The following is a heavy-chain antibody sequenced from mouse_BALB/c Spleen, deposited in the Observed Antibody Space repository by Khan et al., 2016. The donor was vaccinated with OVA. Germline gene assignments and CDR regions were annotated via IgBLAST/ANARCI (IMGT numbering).Heavy chain of an antibody. CDR3: ARDRNYGNYRAMDY. V-gene: IGHV2-9*02. CDR2: IWAGGST. J-gene: IGHJ4*01. CDR1: GFSLTTYG. Sequence: QVQLKQSGPGLVAPSQSLSITCTVSGFSLTTYGVHWVRQPPGKGLEWLGVIWAGGSTNFNSALMSRLSISKDNSKSQVFLKMNSLQTVDTAMYYCARDRNYGNYRAMDYWGQGTSVTVSS. D-gene: IGHD2-1*01.